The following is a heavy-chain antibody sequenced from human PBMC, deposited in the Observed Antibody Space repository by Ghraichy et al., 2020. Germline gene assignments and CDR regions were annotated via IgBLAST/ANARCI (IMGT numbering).Heavy chain of an antibody. CDR2: IFWDDDK. J-gene: IGHJ4*02. D-gene: IGHD4-23*01. CDR3: AHKPVASTHFDH. V-gene: IGHV2-5*02. CDR1: GFSLSATGVG. Sequence: SGPTLVKPTQTLTLTCTFSGFSLSATGVGVGWIRQPPGKALEWLVLIFWDDDKRYSPSLKSRLTITQDTSKNQVVLTMTNMDPMDTATYYCAHKPVASTHFDHWGQGTLVTVSS.